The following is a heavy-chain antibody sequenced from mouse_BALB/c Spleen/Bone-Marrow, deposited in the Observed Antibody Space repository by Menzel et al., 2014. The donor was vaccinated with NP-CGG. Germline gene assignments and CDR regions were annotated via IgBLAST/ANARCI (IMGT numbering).Heavy chain of an antibody. V-gene: IGHV1-74*01. CDR3: AYGNSVYYFDY. J-gene: IGHJ2*01. Sequence: QVQLQQSGAELVRPGASVKLSCKASGYSFTSYWLNWVKQRPGQGLEWIGMIHPSGSETRLNQKFKDRATLTVDKSSSTAYMQLSSPTSEDSAVYYCAYGNSVYYFDYWGQGTTLTVSS. D-gene: IGHD2-10*02. CDR2: IHPSGSET. CDR1: GYSFTSYW.